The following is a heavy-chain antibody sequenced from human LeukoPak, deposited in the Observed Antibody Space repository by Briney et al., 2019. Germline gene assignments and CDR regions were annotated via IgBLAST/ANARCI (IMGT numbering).Heavy chain of an antibody. J-gene: IGHJ4*02. CDR2: IVVGSGNT. Sequence: SVKVSYKASGFTFTISAVQWVRQARGQRLEWIGWIVVGSGNTNYAQKFQERVTITRDMSTSTAYMGLSSLRSEDTAVYYCAAVDQLLSPSYWGQGTLVTVSS. D-gene: IGHD2-2*01. CDR1: GFTFTISA. CDR3: AAVDQLLSPSY. V-gene: IGHV1-58*01.